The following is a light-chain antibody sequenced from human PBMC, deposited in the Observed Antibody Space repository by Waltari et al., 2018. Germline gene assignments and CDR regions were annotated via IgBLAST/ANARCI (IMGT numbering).Light chain of an antibody. V-gene: IGLV3-19*01. CDR2: GQD. CDR1: SLRRHN. CDR3: LSRDTSSTRL. J-gene: IGLJ2*01. Sequence: SSELTQDPAVSVALGPTVRIPCQGASLRRHNADCSQQRPGQAPILVLYGQDNRPSGIPDRFSGSTSGNTASLTITGAQAEDEADYYCLSRDTSSTRLFGGGTRLTV.